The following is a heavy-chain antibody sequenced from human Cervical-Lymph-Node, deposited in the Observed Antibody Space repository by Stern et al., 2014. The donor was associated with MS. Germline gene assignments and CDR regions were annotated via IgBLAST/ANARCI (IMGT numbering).Heavy chain of an antibody. V-gene: IGHV3-15*01. CDR2: IKSRTDGGTT. Sequence: EVQLVESGGDLVKPGGSLRLSCVASGFTFTNAQMSWVRPGPGKGLEWVGRIKSRTDGGTTDYAAPVKGRFTISRDDFKNTLYLQMDSLKTEDTAVYYCATETDEAAGDNWGQGTLVSVSS. CDR1: GFTFTNAQ. D-gene: IGHD6-13*01. J-gene: IGHJ4*02. CDR3: ATETDEAAGDN.